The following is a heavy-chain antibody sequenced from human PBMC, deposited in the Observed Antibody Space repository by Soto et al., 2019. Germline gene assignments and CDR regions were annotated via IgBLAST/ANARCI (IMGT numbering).Heavy chain of an antibody. CDR1: GFSLSTSGVG. Sequence: QITLKESGPTLVKPTQTLTLTCTFSGFSLSTSGVGVGWIRQPPGKALEGLALIYWDDDKRYSPSLKSRLTINKDTSKHRMVLTKTNMDPVDTATYYCAVTTGTARSQSNWFDPWRQGTLVTVSS. J-gene: IGHJ5*02. D-gene: IGHD4-17*01. CDR3: AVTTGTARSQSNWFDP. CDR2: IYWDDDK. V-gene: IGHV2-5*02.